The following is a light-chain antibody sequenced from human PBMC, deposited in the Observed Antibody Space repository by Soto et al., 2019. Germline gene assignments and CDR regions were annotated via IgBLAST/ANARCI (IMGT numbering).Light chain of an antibody. CDR3: QQDGSSPQIT. CDR2: GAS. CDR1: QSVSSSY. Sequence: EIVLTQSPGTLSLSPGERATLSCRASQSVSSSYLAWYQQKPGQAPRLLIYGASSRATGIPDRFSGSGSGTDFTLTISRLEPEEFAVYYCQQDGSSPQITFGGGTKVEIK. V-gene: IGKV3-20*01. J-gene: IGKJ4*01.